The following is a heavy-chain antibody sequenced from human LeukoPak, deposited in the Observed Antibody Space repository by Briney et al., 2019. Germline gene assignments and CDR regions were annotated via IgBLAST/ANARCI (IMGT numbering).Heavy chain of an antibody. CDR1: GFIFSSYG. CDR3: AKVWLVAHRRFDYYGMDV. CDR2: ISYDGSNK. Sequence: PGRSLRLSCAASGFIFSSYGMHWVRQAPGKGLEWVAVISYDGSNKYYADSVKGRFTVSRDNSKNTLYLQMNSLRAEDTAVYYCAKVWLVAHRRFDYYGMDVWGQGTTVTVSS. D-gene: IGHD5-12*01. J-gene: IGHJ6*02. V-gene: IGHV3-30*18.